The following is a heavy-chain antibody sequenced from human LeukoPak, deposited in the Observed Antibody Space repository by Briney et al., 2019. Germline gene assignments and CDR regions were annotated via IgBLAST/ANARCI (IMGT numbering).Heavy chain of an antibody. D-gene: IGHD5-24*01. CDR3: ARDPDGFDY. J-gene: IGHJ4*02. Sequence: GGSLRLSCVASGFTFSSYWMSWVRQAPGTGLEWVANIKQDGSTKYYMDSVKGRFTISRDTAKNSLYLQMNSLRAEDTAVYYCARDPDGFDYWGQGTLVTVSS. V-gene: IGHV3-7*04. CDR2: IKQDGSTK. CDR1: GFTFSSYW.